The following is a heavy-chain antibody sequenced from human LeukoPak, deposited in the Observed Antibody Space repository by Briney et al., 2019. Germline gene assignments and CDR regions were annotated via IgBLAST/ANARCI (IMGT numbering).Heavy chain of an antibody. Sequence: GGSLRLSCAASGFTSTNYAMNWVRQAPGKGLEWVSVLIGSSGSTDYADSVKGRFTISRDNSKNTVFLQMNSLRVEDTAIYYCAKGAYDYIEIGYFDSWGQGTLVTVSS. J-gene: IGHJ4*02. CDR1: GFTSTNYA. CDR2: LIGSSGST. D-gene: IGHD5-12*01. CDR3: AKGAYDYIEIGYFDS. V-gene: IGHV3-23*01.